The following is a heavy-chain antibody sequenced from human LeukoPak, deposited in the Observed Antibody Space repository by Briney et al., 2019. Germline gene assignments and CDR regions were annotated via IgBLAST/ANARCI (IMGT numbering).Heavy chain of an antibody. CDR2: IYYSGST. CDR3: AREPDDPDAFDI. Sequence: SETLSLTCTVSGGSISSYYWSWIRQPPGKGREWIGYIYYSGSTNYNPSLKSRVTISVDTSKSQFSLKLSSVTAADTAVYYCAREPDDPDAFDIWGQGTMVAVSS. CDR1: GGSISSYY. V-gene: IGHV4-59*01. J-gene: IGHJ3*02.